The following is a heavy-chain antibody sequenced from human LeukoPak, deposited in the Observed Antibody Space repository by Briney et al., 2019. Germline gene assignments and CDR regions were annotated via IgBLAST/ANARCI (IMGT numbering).Heavy chain of an antibody. CDR2: ISSNGGST. J-gene: IGHJ4*02. V-gene: IGHV3-64*01. Sequence: PGGSLRLSCAASGFTFSSYAMHWVRQAPGKGLEYVSAISSNGGSTYYANSVKGRFTISRDNSKNTLYLQMNSLRAEDTAVYYCAKRFSSSWYSDYWGQGTLVTVSS. D-gene: IGHD6-13*01. CDR1: GFTFSSYA. CDR3: AKRFSSSWYSDY.